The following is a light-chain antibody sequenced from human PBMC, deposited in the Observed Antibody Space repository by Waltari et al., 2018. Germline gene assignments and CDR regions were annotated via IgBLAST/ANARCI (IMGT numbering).Light chain of an antibody. Sequence: EIVLTQSLATLSLSPGEGATLSCRASQSVSSQLVWYQQKRGQAPRLLIYDASNRATGIPARFSGSGSGTDFTLIISSLEPEDFAVYYCQQCNNSPPTFGQGTKVEIK. V-gene: IGKV3-11*01. CDR3: QQCNNSPPT. J-gene: IGKJ1*01. CDR1: QSVSSQ. CDR2: DAS.